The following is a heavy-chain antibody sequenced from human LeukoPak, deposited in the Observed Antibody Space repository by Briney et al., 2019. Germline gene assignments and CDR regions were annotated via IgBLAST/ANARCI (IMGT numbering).Heavy chain of an antibody. D-gene: IGHD6-19*01. CDR2: IYPGGSGI. CDR1: GYSFTNYW. CDR3: ARPGVAGTAAYFDS. J-gene: IGHJ4*02. Sequence: GESLKISCKGSGYSFTNYWIGWVRQMPGKGLEWMGVIYPGGSGIRYSPSFQGQVTISADKSISTAYSQWSTLKASDTAMYYCARPGVAGTAAYFDSWGQGTLVTVSS. V-gene: IGHV5-51*01.